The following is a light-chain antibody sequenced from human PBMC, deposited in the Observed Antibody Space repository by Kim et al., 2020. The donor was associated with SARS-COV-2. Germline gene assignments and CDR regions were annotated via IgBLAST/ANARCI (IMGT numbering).Light chain of an antibody. V-gene: IGKV3-15*01. CDR2: DAS. Sequence: EIVMTQSPATLSVSPGERATLSCRASQSVSSNLAWYQQKPGQAPRLLIYDASTRATGIPARFSGSGSGTDFTLTITSLQSEDFAIYSCQQYNDWPPWTFGQGTKLEI. J-gene: IGKJ1*01. CDR3: QQYNDWPPWT. CDR1: QSVSSN.